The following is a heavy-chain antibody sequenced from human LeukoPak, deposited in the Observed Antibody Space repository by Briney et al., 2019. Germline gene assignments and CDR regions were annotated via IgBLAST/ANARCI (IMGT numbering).Heavy chain of an antibody. CDR3: ARGMTQCMDL. CDR2: MSPNSGNT. Sequence: WASVKVSCKTSGYTFTSYDINWVRQATGQGLEWMGYMSPNSGNTGYAQNIQGRVTMTRNTSINTAYMELSSLRSEDTAVYYCARGMTQCMDLWGKGTTVTVCS. V-gene: IGHV1-8*01. D-gene: IGHD3-16*01. CDR1: GYTFTSYD. J-gene: IGHJ6*03.